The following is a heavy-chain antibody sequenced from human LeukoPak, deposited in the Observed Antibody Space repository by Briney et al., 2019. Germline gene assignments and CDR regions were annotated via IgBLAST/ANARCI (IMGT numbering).Heavy chain of an antibody. Sequence: PGGSLRLSCAASGFTFSDYYMSWIRQAPGKGLEWVSYISSSGSTIYYADSVKGRFTISRDNSKNTLYLQMNSLRAEDTAVYYCAREEYYYDSSGYLDYWGQGTLVTVSS. V-gene: IGHV3-11*04. CDR1: GFTFSDYY. CDR2: ISSSGSTI. J-gene: IGHJ4*02. CDR3: AREEYYYDSSGYLDY. D-gene: IGHD3-22*01.